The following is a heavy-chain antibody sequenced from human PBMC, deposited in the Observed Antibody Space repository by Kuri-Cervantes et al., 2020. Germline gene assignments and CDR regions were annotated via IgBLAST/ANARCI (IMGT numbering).Heavy chain of an antibody. V-gene: IGHV3-48*01. D-gene: IGHD6-13*01. CDR2: ITSSGNTI. CDR1: GFTFSNYN. CDR3: ARGYSSSWLTGFFDY. J-gene: IGHJ4*02. Sequence: GGSLRLSCAASGFTFSNYNMNWVRQAPGKGLEWVSYITSSGNTIYYVDSVKGRFTISRDNAKNSLYLQMNSLRAEDTAVYYCARGYSSSWLTGFFDYWGPGTLVTVSS.